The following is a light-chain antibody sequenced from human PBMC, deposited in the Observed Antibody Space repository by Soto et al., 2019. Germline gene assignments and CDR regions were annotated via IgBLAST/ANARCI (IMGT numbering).Light chain of an antibody. Sequence: IVMTQSPATLSLSPGETATLTCSASHSVSSTFLAWYQQKPGQAPTLLIYDADTRATGIPDRFSGSGFGTHFTLTISSLEPEDFAMYYCQQSASSVTFGQGTRLENK. CDR2: DAD. V-gene: IGKV3-20*01. CDR3: QQSASSVT. J-gene: IGKJ5*01. CDR1: HSVSSTF.